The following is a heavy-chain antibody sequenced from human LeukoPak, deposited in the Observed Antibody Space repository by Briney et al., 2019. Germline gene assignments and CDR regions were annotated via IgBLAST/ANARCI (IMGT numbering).Heavy chain of an antibody. D-gene: IGHD6-13*01. CDR1: GYTFTGYY. CDR2: INPNSGGT. V-gene: IGHV1-2*02. J-gene: IGHJ4*02. Sequence: ASVKVSCKASGYTFTGYYMHWVRQAPGQGLEWMGWINPNSGGTNYAQKFQGRVTMTRDTSISTAYMELSRLRSDDTAVYYCARVRVGSSWYPFYYFDYWGQGTLATVSS. CDR3: ARVRVGSSWYPFYYFDY.